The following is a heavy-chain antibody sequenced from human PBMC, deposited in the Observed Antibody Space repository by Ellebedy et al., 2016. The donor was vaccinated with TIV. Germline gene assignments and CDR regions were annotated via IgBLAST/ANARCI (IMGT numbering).Heavy chain of an antibody. CDR1: GFSLSNSF. Sequence: GESLKISCAASGFSLSNSFMSWIRQAPGKGLEWVSTLTADGRSTYFADSVRGWFTISRDNSKNTVYLQMNSLRSEDTAVYHCRPGHYSDAWGQGTLVTVSS. CDR2: LTADGRST. V-gene: IGHV3-23*01. J-gene: IGHJ4*02. CDR3: RPGHYSDA.